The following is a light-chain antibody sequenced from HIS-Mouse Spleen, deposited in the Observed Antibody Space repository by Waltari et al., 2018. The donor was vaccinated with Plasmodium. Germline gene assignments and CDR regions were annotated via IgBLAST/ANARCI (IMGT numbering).Light chain of an antibody. CDR1: QGIRND. CDR3: LQDYNYPYT. J-gene: IGKJ2*01. V-gene: IGKV1-6*01. Sequence: ALQMTQSPSPLSASVGDRVTITCRASQGIRNDLGWYQQKPGKAPKLLIYAASSLQSGVPSRFSGSGSGTDFTLTISSLQPEDFATYYCLQDYNYPYTIGQGTKLEIK. CDR2: AAS.